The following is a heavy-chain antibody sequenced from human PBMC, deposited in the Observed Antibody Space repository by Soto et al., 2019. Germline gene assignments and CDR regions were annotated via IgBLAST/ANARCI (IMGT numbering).Heavy chain of an antibody. CDR1: GFTFSSYG. V-gene: IGHV3-30*18. D-gene: IGHD2-2*01. Sequence: PGGSLRLSCAASGFTFSSYGMHWVRQAPGKGLEWVAVISYDGSNKYYADSVKGRFTISRDNSKNTLYLQMNSLRAEDTAVYYCAKDPKYQLLGDYWGQGTLGTV. CDR3: AKDPKYQLLGDY. J-gene: IGHJ4*02. CDR2: ISYDGSNK.